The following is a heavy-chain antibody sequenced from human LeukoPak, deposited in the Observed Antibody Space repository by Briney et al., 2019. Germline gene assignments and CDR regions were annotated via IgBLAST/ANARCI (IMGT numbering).Heavy chain of an antibody. CDR2: IYTSGST. Sequence: ASETLSLTCTVSGGSISSYYWGWIRQPAGKGLEWIGRIYTSGSTNYNPSLKSRVTMSVDTSKNQFSLKLSSVTAADTAVYYCARDYGSGSYYNIDDAFDIWGQGTMVTVSS. D-gene: IGHD3-10*01. CDR1: GGSISSYY. J-gene: IGHJ3*02. V-gene: IGHV4-4*07. CDR3: ARDYGSGSYYNIDDAFDI.